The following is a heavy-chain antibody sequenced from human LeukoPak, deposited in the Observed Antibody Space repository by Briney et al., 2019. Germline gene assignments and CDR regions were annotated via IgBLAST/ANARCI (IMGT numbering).Heavy chain of an antibody. CDR3: ASTYYDFWSAERYYMDV. Sequence: ASVKVSCKASGYTFTGYYMHWVRQAPGQGLEWMGWINPNSGGTNYAQKFQGWVTMTRDTSISTAYMELSRLRSDDTAVYYCASTYYDFWSAERYYMDVWGKGTTVTVSS. CDR2: INPNSGGT. D-gene: IGHD3-3*01. CDR1: GYTFTGYY. V-gene: IGHV1-2*04. J-gene: IGHJ6*03.